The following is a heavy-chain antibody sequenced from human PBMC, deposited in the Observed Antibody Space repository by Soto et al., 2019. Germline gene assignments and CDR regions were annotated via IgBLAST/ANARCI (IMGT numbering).Heavy chain of an antibody. CDR3: ARLRGSYERVYYYYGMDV. J-gene: IGHJ6*02. V-gene: IGHV5-51*01. CDR1: GYSSTSYW. Sequence: PGESLKISCKGSGYSSTSYWIGWVRQMPGKGLEWMGIIYPGDSDTRYSPSFQGQVTISAHKSISIAYLQWSSLKASDTAMYYCARLRGSYERVYYYYGMDVWGQGTTVTVSS. CDR2: IYPGDSDT. D-gene: IGHD1-26*01.